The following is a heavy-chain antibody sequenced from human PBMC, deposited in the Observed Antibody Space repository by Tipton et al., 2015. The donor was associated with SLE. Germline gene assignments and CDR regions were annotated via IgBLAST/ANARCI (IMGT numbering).Heavy chain of an antibody. J-gene: IGHJ4*02. CDR1: GFTFSSYG. CDR2: IWYDGSNK. V-gene: IGHV3-33*01. D-gene: IGHD5-24*01. Sequence: SLRLSCAASGFTFSSYGMHWVRQAPGKGLEWVAVIWYDGSNKYYADSVKGRFTISRDNSKNTLYLQMNSLRAEDTAVYYCARDGGDGYTPDYFDYWGQGTLVTVSS. CDR3: ARDGGDGYTPDYFDY.